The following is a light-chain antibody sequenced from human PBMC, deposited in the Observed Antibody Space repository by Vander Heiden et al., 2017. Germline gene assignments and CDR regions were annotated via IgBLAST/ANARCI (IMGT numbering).Light chain of an antibody. V-gene: IGKV3-11*01. CDR2: DVS. J-gene: IGKJ2*01. CDR1: QSIGTY. CDR3: QQRTNWPPFT. Sequence: EIVLTQSPATLSLSPGERATLSCRASQSIGTYLVWYQQKPGQAPRLLIYDVSDRATGIPLRFIGSGWGTDFTLTISSLEPEDFVVYYCQQRTNWPPFTFGQGTKLEIK.